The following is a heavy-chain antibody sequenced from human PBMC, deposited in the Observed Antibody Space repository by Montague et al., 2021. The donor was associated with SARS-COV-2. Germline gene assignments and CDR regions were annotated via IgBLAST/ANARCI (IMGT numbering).Heavy chain of an antibody. J-gene: IGHJ6*02. CDR3: ATMATDLYYNGMDV. Sequence: SLRLSCAASGFTFSSYELNWVRQAPGKGLEWVSYISSSVSTLSYSDSXXGRFTISRDNAKDSLYLQMNSLRAEDTAAYCCATMATDLYYNGMDVWGQGTTVTVSS. D-gene: IGHD5-24*01. V-gene: IGHV3-48*03. CDR2: ISSSVSTL. CDR1: GFTFSSYE.